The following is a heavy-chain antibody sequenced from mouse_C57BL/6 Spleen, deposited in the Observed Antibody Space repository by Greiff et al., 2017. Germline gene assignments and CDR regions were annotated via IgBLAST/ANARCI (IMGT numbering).Heavy chain of an antibody. CDR3: ERGGIYYDPPYAMDY. V-gene: IGHV5-16*01. Sequence: EVMLVESEGGLVQPGSSMKLSCTASGFTFSDYYMAWVRQVPEKGLEWVANINYDGSSTYYLDSLKSRFIISRDNAKNILYLQMSSLKSEDTATYDCERGGIYYDPPYAMDYWGQGTSVTVSS. D-gene: IGHD2-4*01. J-gene: IGHJ4*01. CDR1: GFTFSDYY. CDR2: INYDGSST.